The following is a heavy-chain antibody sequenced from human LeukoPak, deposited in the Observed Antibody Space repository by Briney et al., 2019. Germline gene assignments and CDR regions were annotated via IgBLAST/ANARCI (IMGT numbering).Heavy chain of an antibody. Sequence: PSETLSLTCAVYGGSFSGYYWSWIRQPPGKELEWIGEINHSGSTNYNPSLKSRVTISVDTSKNQFSLKLSSVTAADTAVYYCARGRPNLRYYDSSGYYHYWGQGTLVTVSS. J-gene: IGHJ4*02. CDR3: ARGRPNLRYYDSSGYYHY. V-gene: IGHV4-34*01. D-gene: IGHD3-22*01. CDR2: INHSGST. CDR1: GGSFSGYY.